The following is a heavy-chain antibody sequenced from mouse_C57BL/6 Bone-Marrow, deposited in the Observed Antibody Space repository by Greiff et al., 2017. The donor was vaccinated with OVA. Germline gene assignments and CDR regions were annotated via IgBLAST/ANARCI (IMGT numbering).Heavy chain of an antibody. J-gene: IGHJ1*03. D-gene: IGHD3-2*02. CDR2: IYPGNSDT. Sequence: EVQLQQSGTVLARPGASVKMSCKTSGYTFTSYWMHWVKQRPGQGLEWIGAIYPGNSDTSYNQKFTGKAKLTAVTSASTAYMELSSLTNEDSAVYYCTNTAQGVYWYFDVWGTGTTVTVSS. CDR3: TNTAQGVYWYFDV. CDR1: GYTFTSYW. V-gene: IGHV1-5*01.